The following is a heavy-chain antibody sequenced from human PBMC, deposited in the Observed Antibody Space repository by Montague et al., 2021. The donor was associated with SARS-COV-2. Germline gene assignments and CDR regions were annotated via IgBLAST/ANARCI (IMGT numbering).Heavy chain of an antibody. CDR2: IYYSGST. CDR3: ARVFPRWLQFDPYFDY. D-gene: IGHD5-24*01. Sequence: SETLSLTCTVSGGPISSYYWSWIRQPPGKGLEWIGYIYYSGSTNYNPSLKSRVTISVDTSKNQFSLKLSSVTAADTAVYYCARVFPRWLQFDPYFDYWGQGTPVTVSS. V-gene: IGHV4-59*01. J-gene: IGHJ4*02. CDR1: GGPISSYY.